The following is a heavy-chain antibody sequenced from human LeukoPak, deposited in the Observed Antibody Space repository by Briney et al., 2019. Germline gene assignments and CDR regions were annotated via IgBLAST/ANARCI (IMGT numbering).Heavy chain of an antibody. J-gene: IGHJ6*03. V-gene: IGHV3-33*06. Sequence: GGSLRLSCAASGFTFSSYGMHWVRQAPGKGLEWVAVIWYDGSNKYYADSVKGRFTISRDNSKNTLYLRMNSLRAEDTAVYYCAKGPQPGFYMDVWGKGTTVTVSS. CDR3: AKGPQPGFYMDV. D-gene: IGHD5-18*01. CDR1: GFTFSSYG. CDR2: IWYDGSNK.